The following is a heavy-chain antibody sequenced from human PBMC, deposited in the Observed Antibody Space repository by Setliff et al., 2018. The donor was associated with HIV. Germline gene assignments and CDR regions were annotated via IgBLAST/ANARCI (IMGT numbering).Heavy chain of an antibody. J-gene: IGHJ1*01. CDR2: IIAILGIP. CDR1: RGTFTSYA. V-gene: IGHV1-69*10. Sequence: SVKVSCKASRGTFTSYAFSWVRQAPGQGLEWMGGIIAILGIPSYAQKFQGRVTITADKSTNTAYTELKSLRSEDTALYYCATGPPYCSGGSCYSSLHHWGQGTLVTVSS. D-gene: IGHD2-15*01. CDR3: ATGPPYCSGGSCYSSLHH.